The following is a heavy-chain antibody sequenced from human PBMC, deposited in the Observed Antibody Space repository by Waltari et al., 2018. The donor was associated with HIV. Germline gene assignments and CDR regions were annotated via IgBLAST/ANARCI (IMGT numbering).Heavy chain of an antibody. D-gene: IGHD2-2*02. Sequence: EVQLVESGGDLVQPGGSLRLSCAASGFTFSNYVMSWLRQAPGNGLEWVSSISSSADNTYYADSVKGRFTISRDNSKNTLNLQMNSLRTEDTAVYYCAKDWSPVGGGYTTDYWGQGTLATVSS. CDR1: GFTFSNYV. V-gene: IGHV3-23*04. CDR2: ISSSADNT. J-gene: IGHJ4*02. CDR3: AKDWSPVGGGYTTDY.